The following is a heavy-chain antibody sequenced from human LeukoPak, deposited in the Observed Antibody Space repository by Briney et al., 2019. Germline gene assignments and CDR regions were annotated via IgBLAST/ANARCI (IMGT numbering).Heavy chain of an antibody. V-gene: IGHV4-4*07. CDR2: IYTDGST. Sequence: SETLSLTCTVSGGSINNYHWSWIRQPAGKGLEWIGQIYTDGSTNYNPPLKSRVTMSIDTTEDRGSLTIRSVTAADTAFYYCARRDISSGWSFDYWGQGTLVTVSS. CDR3: ARRDISSGWSFDY. J-gene: IGHJ4*02. CDR1: GGSINNYH. D-gene: IGHD6-19*01.